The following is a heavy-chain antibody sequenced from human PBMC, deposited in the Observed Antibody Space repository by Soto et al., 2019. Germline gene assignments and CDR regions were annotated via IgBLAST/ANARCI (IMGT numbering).Heavy chain of an antibody. J-gene: IGHJ1*01. V-gene: IGHV1-69*08. CDR1: GGTFSKYL. CDR3: ARGYYDGGLTQYFQH. D-gene: IGHD3-16*01. Sequence: QVQLVQSGAEVKKPGSSVKVSCKTPGGTFSKYLVNWVRQAPGQGLEWMGRLIPILGRTHYTEKFQGRVTLTAYKSTNTAYLELSSLRSEDTAVYYCARGYYDGGLTQYFQHWGQGTLTIVSS. CDR2: LIPILGRT.